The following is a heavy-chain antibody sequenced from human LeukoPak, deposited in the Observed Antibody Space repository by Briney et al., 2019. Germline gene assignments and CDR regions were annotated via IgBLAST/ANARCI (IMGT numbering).Heavy chain of an antibody. CDR1: GLTVSSTY. J-gene: IGHJ4*02. V-gene: IGHV3-66*01. CDR3: ARDLLEWYFDY. Sequence: GGSLRLSCAASGLTVSSTYMSWVRQTPGKGLEWVSVIYSDGSTYYADSVKGRFTISRDNSKNTLYLQMNSLRAEDTAVYYCARDLLEWYFDYWGQGTLVTVSS. CDR2: IYSDGST. D-gene: IGHD3-3*01.